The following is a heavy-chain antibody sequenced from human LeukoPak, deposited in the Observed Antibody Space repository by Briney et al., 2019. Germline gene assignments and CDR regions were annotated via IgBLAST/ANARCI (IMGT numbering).Heavy chain of an antibody. D-gene: IGHD6-19*01. CDR2: TIPIFGTA. Sequence: SVKVSCKASGGTFSSYAISWVRQPHGQGLEWMGGTIPIFGTANYAQKFQGRVTITTDVSTSSAYIELSSLRYEDTALYYCARAAGTYRFSVFDYWGQGTLVTVSS. V-gene: IGHV1-69*05. CDR1: GGTFSSYA. J-gene: IGHJ4*02. CDR3: ARAAGTYRFSVFDY.